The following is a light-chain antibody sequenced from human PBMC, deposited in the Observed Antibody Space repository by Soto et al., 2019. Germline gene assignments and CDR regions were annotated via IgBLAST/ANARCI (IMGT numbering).Light chain of an antibody. CDR1: QGISND. CDR2: AAS. V-gene: IGKV1-27*01. J-gene: IGKJ4*01. CDR3: QKYNSAALT. Sequence: DIQMTQSPSSLSASLGDRVTITCRASQGISNDLAWYQQKPGKVPKLLIYAASTLQSGVPSRFSGTGSGTDFNLTISSLQPEDVATYYCQKYNSAALTFRGGTKVEI.